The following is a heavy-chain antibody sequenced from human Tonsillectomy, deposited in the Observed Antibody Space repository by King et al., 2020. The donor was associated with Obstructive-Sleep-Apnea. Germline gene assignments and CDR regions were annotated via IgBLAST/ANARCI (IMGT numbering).Heavy chain of an antibody. D-gene: IGHD3-10*01. V-gene: IGHV4-38-2*02. Sequence: QLQESGPGLVKPSETLSLTCTVSGYSISSGYFWGWIRQPPGKGLEWIGSIYHSGSTYYHPSLKSRVTISVDTSKNQLSLKLSSLTAADTAVYFCAREAGYYISDRGAFDIWGQGTMFTVSS. J-gene: IGHJ3*02. CDR1: GYSISSGYF. CDR3: AREAGYYISDRGAFDI. CDR2: IYHSGST.